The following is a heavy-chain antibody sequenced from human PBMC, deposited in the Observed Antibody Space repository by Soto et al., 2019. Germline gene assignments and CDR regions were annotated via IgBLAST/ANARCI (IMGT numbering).Heavy chain of an antibody. Sequence: SEKLPLTCTVSCGSIRSSSYYWGWIRQPPGKGLEWIGSIYYSGSTYYNPSLKSRVTISVDTSKNQFSLKLSSVTAADTAVYYCARGFPTVVTVDYWGQGTLVTVS. V-gene: IGHV4-39*01. D-gene: IGHD4-4*01. CDR3: ARGFPTVVTVDY. CDR2: IYYSGST. CDR1: CGSIRSSSYY. J-gene: IGHJ4*02.